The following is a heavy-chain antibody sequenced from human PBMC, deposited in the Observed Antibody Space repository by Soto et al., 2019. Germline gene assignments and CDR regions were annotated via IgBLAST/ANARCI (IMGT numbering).Heavy chain of an antibody. CDR1: GFTFSTYT. Sequence: GGSLRLSCAASGFTFSTYTLNWVRQAPGKGLEWVSSISSGSSYIYYAGSVKGRFTISRDNAKNSLYLQMNSLRAEDTGVYYCARGVYYFDYWGQGNLVTVSS. J-gene: IGHJ4*02. V-gene: IGHV3-21*01. CDR2: ISSGSSYI. CDR3: ARGVYYFDY.